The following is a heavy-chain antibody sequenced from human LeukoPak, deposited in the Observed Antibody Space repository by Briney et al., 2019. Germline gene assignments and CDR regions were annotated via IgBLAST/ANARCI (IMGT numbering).Heavy chain of an antibody. V-gene: IGHV4-38-2*01. CDR2: IYHSGST. J-gene: IGHJ3*02. D-gene: IGHD3-10*01. Sequence: SETLSLTCAVSGYSISSGYYWGWIRQPPGKGLEWIGSIYHSGSTYYNPSLKSRVTISVDTSKNQFSLKLSSVTAADTAVYYCARYMVRGVIYSLNDAFDIWGQGTMVTVSS. CDR1: GYSISSGYY. CDR3: ARYMVRGVIYSLNDAFDI.